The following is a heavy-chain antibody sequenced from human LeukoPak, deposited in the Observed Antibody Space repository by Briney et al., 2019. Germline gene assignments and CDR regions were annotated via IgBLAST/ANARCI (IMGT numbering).Heavy chain of an antibody. CDR2: IKQDGSEK. V-gene: IGHV3-7*01. J-gene: IGHJ5*02. D-gene: IGHD5-24*01. CDR3: ARVDGYAVAT. CDR1: GFTFSRYW. Sequence: GGSLRLSCAASGFTFSRYWMSWVRQAPGKGLEWVANIKQDGSEKYYVDSVKGRFTISRDNAKNSLYLQMNSLRAEDTAVYYCARVDGYAVATWGQGTLVTVSS.